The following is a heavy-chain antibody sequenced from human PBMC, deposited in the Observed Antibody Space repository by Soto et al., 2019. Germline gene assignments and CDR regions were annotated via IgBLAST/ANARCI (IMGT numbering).Heavy chain of an antibody. CDR1: GYTFSDCY. CDR3: ARGGEXCSTGSCNSSLGDAFDV. Sequence: ASVKVSCKASGYTFSDCYMHWVRQAPGQGLECMGWISPNNGATNYAQKFQDRVTMTRDASITTAYMELSRLRSDDTAVYYCARGGEXCSTGSCNSSLGDAFDVWGQGTTVTVSS. J-gene: IGHJ3*01. V-gene: IGHV1-2*02. CDR2: ISPNNGAT. D-gene: IGHD2-15*01.